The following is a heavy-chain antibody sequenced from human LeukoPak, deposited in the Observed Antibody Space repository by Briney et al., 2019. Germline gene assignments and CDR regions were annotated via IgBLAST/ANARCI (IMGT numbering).Heavy chain of an antibody. CDR3: ARDIMITFGGVIDPFVFDY. D-gene: IGHD3-16*02. V-gene: IGHV3-21*01. J-gene: IGHJ4*02. CDR2: ISSSSSYI. Sequence: PGGSLRLSCAASGFSFSSYSMNWVRQAPGKGLEWVSSISSSSSYIYYADSVKGRFTISRDNAKNSLYLQMNSLRAEDTAVYYCARDIMITFGGVIDPFVFDYWGQGTLVTVSS. CDR1: GFSFSSYS.